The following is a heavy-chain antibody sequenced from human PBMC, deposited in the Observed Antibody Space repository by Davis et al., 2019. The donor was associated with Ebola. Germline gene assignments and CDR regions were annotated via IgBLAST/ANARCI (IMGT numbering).Heavy chain of an antibody. Sequence: SETLSLTCTVSGGSISSYYWSWIRQPPGKGLEWIGYIYYSGSTNYNPSLKSRVTISVDTSKNQFSLKLSSVTAADTAVYYCASLIAAAPRGYGMDVWGQGTTVTVSS. CDR2: IYYSGST. D-gene: IGHD6-13*01. CDR3: ASLIAAAPRGYGMDV. J-gene: IGHJ6*02. V-gene: IGHV4-59*01. CDR1: GGSISSYY.